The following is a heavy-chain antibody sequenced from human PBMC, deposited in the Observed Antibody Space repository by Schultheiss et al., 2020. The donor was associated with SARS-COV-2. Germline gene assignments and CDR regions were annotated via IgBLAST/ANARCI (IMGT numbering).Heavy chain of an antibody. J-gene: IGHJ5*02. V-gene: IGHV4-59*12. CDR3: ARVGIAAPWFDP. CDR2: IYYSGST. D-gene: IGHD6-6*01. Sequence: SETLSLTCTVSGGSISSYYWSWIRQPPGKGLEWIGYIYYSGSTNYNPSLKSRVTISVDTSKNQFSLKLSSVTAADTAVYYCARVGIAAPWFDPWGQGTLVTVSS. CDR1: GGSISSYY.